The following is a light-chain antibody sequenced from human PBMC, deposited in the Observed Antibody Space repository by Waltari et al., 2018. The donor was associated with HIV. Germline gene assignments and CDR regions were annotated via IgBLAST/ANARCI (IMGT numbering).Light chain of an antibody. CDR2: ATS. Sequence: DSQMTQAPSSLSASGGERVTITCRASQSITSYLTWYQQKPGKVPNLLIYATSSLQSAVPSRFSGSGYGTDFTLTISSLQPEDSAPHYSQPTYNSPWTFGQGTNLEI. CDR1: QSITSY. V-gene: IGKV1-39*01. J-gene: IGKJ1*01. CDR3: QPTYNSPWT.